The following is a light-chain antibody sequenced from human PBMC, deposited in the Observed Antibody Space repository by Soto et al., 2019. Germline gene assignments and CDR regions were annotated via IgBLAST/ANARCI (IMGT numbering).Light chain of an antibody. Sequence: QSVLTQPRSVSGSPGQSVTISCTGTSSDVGGYEYVSWYQQHPGKAPKLMIYDVTKRPSGVPDRFSGSRSGNTASLTISGLQTEDDADYYCCSYAASPFYVFGIGTKLTV. CDR1: SSDVGGYEY. V-gene: IGLV2-11*01. J-gene: IGLJ1*01. CDR2: DVT. CDR3: CSYAASPFYV.